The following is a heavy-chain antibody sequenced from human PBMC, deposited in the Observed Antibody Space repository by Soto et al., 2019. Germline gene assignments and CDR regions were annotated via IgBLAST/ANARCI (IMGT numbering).Heavy chain of an antibody. Sequence: EVQLLESGGGLVQPGGSLTPSCAASGFTFSSYAMSWVRQAPGKGLEWVSGISGSGGNTYYADSVKGRFTISRDNSKNTLALQMNALRAEDTAVYYCAKGREGFGNDAFDIWGQGTMVTVSS. CDR1: GFTFSSYA. CDR2: ISGSGGNT. V-gene: IGHV3-23*01. CDR3: AKGREGFGNDAFDI. J-gene: IGHJ3*02. D-gene: IGHD3-10*01.